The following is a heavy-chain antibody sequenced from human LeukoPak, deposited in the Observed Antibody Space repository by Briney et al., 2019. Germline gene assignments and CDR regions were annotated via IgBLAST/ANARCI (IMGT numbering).Heavy chain of an antibody. V-gene: IGHV3-66*01. CDR1: GFTVSSSH. CDR3: ATQNWGSRAFDY. Sequence: GGSLRLSCAVSGFTVSSSHMSWVRQAPGKGLEWVSVLYSGGNTFYEDSVKGRFTISRDNPKNTLYLQMNSLRAEDTAVYYCATQNWGSRAFDYWGQGTLVTVSS. CDR2: LYSGGNT. J-gene: IGHJ4*02. D-gene: IGHD7-27*01.